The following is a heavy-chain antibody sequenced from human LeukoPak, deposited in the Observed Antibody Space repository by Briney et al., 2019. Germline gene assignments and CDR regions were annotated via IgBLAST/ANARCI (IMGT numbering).Heavy chain of an antibody. D-gene: IGHD3-10*01. J-gene: IGHJ3*02. CDR1: GLTFSNAW. CDR2: NKNKTDGGTT. Sequence: GGSLRLSCAASGLTFSNAWMTWVRQVPGKGLEWFGHNKNKTDGGTTDYAARVNGRFTISRDDSRNTLYLQMNSLKTEDTAVYYCTTASYYYGSGSYWDAFDIWGQGTMVTVSS. V-gene: IGHV3-15*01. CDR3: TTASYYYGSGSYWDAFDI.